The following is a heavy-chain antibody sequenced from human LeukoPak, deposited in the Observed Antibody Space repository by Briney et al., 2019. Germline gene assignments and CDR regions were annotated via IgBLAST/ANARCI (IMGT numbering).Heavy chain of an antibody. J-gene: IGHJ4*02. Sequence: GASVKVSCKASGYTFTSYGISWVRQAPGQGLEWMGWISAYNGNTNYAQKLQGRVTMTTDTSTSTAYMELRSLRSDDTAVYYCARDPNKAIVVVPAAIPFDYWGQGTLVTVSS. CDR1: GYTFTSYG. V-gene: IGHV1-18*01. CDR2: ISAYNGNT. D-gene: IGHD2-2*01. CDR3: ARDPNKAIVVVPAAIPFDY.